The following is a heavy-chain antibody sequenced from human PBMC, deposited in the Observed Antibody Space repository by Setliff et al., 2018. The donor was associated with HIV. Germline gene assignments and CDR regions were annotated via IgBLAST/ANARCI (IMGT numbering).Heavy chain of an antibody. J-gene: IGHJ4*02. CDR3: ARDSGTTMGASGPGY. CDR1: GFTFSSYS. V-gene: IGHV3-48*04. CDR2: ISSSSNTI. D-gene: IGHD1-26*01. Sequence: PGGSLRLSCAASGFTFSSYSMNWVRQAPGKGLEWISYISSSSNTIYYADSVKGRFTISRDNAKNSLYLQMNSLRAEDTAVYYCARDSGTTMGASGPGYWGQGTLVTVSS.